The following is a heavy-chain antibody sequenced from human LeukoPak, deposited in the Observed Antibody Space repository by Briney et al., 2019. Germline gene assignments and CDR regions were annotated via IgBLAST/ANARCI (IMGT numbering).Heavy chain of an antibody. CDR1: GYTFTSYY. V-gene: IGHV1-46*01. CDR2: INPSGGST. CDR3: ARGQQVEYYYYYYYMDV. D-gene: IGHD6-13*01. J-gene: IGHJ6*03. Sequence: GASVKVSCKASGYTFTSYYMHWVRQAPGQGLEWMGIINPSGGSTSYAQKFQGRVTMTRDTSISTAYMELSKLISDDTAVYYCARGQQVEYYYYYYYMDVWGKGTTVTVSS.